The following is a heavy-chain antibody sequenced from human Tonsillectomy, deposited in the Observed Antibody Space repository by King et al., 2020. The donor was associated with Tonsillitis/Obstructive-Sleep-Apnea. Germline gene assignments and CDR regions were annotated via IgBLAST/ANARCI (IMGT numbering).Heavy chain of an antibody. CDR1: GFSLSNARMG. CDR3: ARIPGYDDGSNWFDP. V-gene: IGHV2-26*01. CDR2: IFSNDEK. D-gene: IGHD3-22*01. Sequence: ITLKESGPVLVKPTETLTLTCTVSGFSLSNARMGVSWIRQPPGKALEWLAHIFSNDEKSYSTSLKSRLTIPKDTSKSQVVLTMTNMDPVDTATYYCARIPGYDDGSNWFDPWGQGTLVTVSS. J-gene: IGHJ5*02.